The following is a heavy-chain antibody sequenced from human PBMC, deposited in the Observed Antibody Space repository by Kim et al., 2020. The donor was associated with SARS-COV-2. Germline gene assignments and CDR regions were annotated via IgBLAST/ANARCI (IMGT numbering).Heavy chain of an antibody. V-gene: IGHV4-34*01. CDR1: GGSFSGYY. Sequence: SETLSLTCAVYGGSFSGYYWSWIRQPPGKVLEWIGEINHSGSTNYNPSLKSRVTISVDTSKNQFSLKLSSVTAADTAVYYCARGRGGTTVVTLGLGYYYYGMDVWGQGTTVTVSS. CDR2: INHSGST. D-gene: IGHD4-17*01. CDR3: ARGRGGTTVVTLGLGYYYYGMDV. J-gene: IGHJ6*02.